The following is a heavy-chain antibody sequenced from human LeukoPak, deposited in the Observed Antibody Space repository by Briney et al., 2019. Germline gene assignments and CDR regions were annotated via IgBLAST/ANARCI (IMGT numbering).Heavy chain of an antibody. J-gene: IGHJ3*02. CDR1: GYTFTSYG. CDR3: ARAGAYSSSWYDAFDI. Sequence: ASVKVSCKASGYTFTSYGNSWVRQAPGQGLEWMGWISAYNGNTNYAQKLQGRVTMTTDTSTSTAYMELRSLRSDDTAVYYCARAGAYSSSWYDAFDIWGQGTMVTVSS. D-gene: IGHD6-13*01. CDR2: ISAYNGNT. V-gene: IGHV1-18*01.